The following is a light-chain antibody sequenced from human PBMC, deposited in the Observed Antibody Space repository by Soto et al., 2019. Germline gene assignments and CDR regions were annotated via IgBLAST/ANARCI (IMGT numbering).Light chain of an antibody. J-gene: IGKJ2*01. CDR1: QSIGTS. CDR2: AAS. CDR3: QQTYTTPHT. Sequence: DIQMTQSPSSLSASVGDRVTITCRASQSIGTSLKWYQQKPGKVPKLLIYAASSLQSGVPSGFSGSGSGTDFTLAISSLQPDDFATYYCQQTYTTPHTFGQGTKLEIK. V-gene: IGKV1-39*01.